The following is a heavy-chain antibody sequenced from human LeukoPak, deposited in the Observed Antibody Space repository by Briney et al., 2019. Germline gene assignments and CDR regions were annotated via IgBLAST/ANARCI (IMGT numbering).Heavy chain of an antibody. CDR1: GFTFSSYW. D-gene: IGHD3-10*01. Sequence: GGSLRLSCAASGFTFSSYWMHWVRQDPGKGLVWVSRINSDGTSTSYADSVKGRFTISRDNAKNSLYLQMNSLRAEDTAVYYCARDIVLWFGELRAWGQGTLVTVSS. CDR2: INSDGTST. V-gene: IGHV3-74*01. J-gene: IGHJ5*02. CDR3: ARDIVLWFGELRA.